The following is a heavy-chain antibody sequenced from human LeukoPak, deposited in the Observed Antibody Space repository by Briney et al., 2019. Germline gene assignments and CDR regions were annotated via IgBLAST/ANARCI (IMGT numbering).Heavy chain of an antibody. CDR3: AREVATISREYYFDN. CDR2: INPSGGTT. V-gene: IGHV1-46*01. CDR1: GYTFTSYH. D-gene: IGHD5-12*01. J-gene: IGHJ4*02. Sequence: ASVKVSCKASGYTFTSYHMHWVRQAPGQGLEWMGIINPSGGTTNYAQKFQGRVTMTRNTSISTAYMELSSLRSEDTAVYYCAREVATISREYYFDNWGQGTLVTVSS.